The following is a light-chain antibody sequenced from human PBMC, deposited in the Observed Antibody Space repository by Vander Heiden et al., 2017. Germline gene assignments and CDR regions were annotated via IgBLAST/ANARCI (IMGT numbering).Light chain of an antibody. CDR2: DAS. J-gene: IGKJ4*01. V-gene: IGKV1-33*01. CDR3: QQDDNLPLT. CDR1: QDISNY. Sequence: DIQMTQSPSSLSASVGDRVTITCQASQDISNYLNWYQQKLGKAPKLLIYDASNLETGVPSRFSGSGSGTDFTFTISSLQPEDIATYYCQQDDNLPLTFGGGTKVEIK.